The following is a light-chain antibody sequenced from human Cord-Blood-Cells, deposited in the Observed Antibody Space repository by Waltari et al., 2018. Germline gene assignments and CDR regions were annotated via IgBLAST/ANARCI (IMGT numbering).Light chain of an antibody. CDR3: SSYTSSSTYV. CDR2: VVS. J-gene: IGLJ1*01. CDR1: SSDVGGYTY. V-gene: IGLV2-14*01. Sequence: QSALTQPAPVSGSPGQSITISCTGTSSDVGGYTYLSWYQQHPAKAPKLMIYVVSTRPSGVSNRFSGSKSGNTASLTISGLQAEDEADYYCSSYTSSSTYVFGTGTKVTVL.